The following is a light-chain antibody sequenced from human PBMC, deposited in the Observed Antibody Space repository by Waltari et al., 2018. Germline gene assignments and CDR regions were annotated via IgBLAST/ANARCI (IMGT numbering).Light chain of an antibody. CDR1: QSISRY. J-gene: IGKJ4*01. CDR2: AAS. CDR3: QQSYSAPPLT. V-gene: IGKV1-39*01. Sequence: DIQMTQSPSSLSASVGDRVTITCRASQSISRYLNWYQQKPGKAPKLLTYAASSLQSGVPSRFSGSGSGTDFTLTISSLQPEDFATYYCQQSYSAPPLTFGGGTKVEIK.